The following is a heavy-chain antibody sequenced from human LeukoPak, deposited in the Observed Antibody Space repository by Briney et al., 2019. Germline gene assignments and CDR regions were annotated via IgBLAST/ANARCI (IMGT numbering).Heavy chain of an antibody. CDR2: ITSSGSTI. D-gene: IGHD1-7*01. CDR3: ARGGWNYVFNY. CDR1: GFTFSTYS. J-gene: IGHJ4*02. V-gene: IGHV3-48*03. Sequence: GGSLRLSCAASGFTFSTYSMTWVRQGPGKGLEWVSYITSSGSTIYYADYVKGRFTISRDNGKNSLYLQMNSLRAEDTAVYYCARGGWNYVFNYWGQGTLVTVSS.